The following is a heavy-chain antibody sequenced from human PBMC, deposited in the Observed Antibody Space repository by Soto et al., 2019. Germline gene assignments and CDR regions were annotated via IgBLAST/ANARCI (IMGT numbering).Heavy chain of an antibody. J-gene: IGHJ4*03. CDR2: IYYRSNK. D-gene: IGHD6-13*01. Sequence: PSQTLSLTCTVASGSVSRDPFYWTWIRQQPGNGLEWIGYIYYRSNKYYHPSLKSRVTISIDTSKNQFSLRHNSVTAADTAVYYCARSGDSSSDFDHWVQGTLGTVSS. V-gene: IGHV4-31*03. CDR3: ARSGDSSSDFDH. CDR1: SGSVSRDPFY.